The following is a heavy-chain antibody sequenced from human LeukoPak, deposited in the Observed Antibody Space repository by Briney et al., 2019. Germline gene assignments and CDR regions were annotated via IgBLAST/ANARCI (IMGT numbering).Heavy chain of an antibody. Sequence: ASVKVSCKASGGTFSSYAISWVRQGPGQGLEWMGGIIPIFGTANYAQKFQGRVTITTDESTSTAYMELSSLRSEDTAVYYCAIHSSGWGRVYWGQGTLVTVSS. D-gene: IGHD6-19*01. CDR2: IIPIFGTA. J-gene: IGHJ4*02. CDR1: GGTFSSYA. V-gene: IGHV1-69*05. CDR3: AIHSSGWGRVY.